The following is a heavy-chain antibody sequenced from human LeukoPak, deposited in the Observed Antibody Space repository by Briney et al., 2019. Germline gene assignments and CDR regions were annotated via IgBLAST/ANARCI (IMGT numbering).Heavy chain of an antibody. Sequence: SETLSLTCTVSGGSISSSSYYWDWIRQPPGKGLEWIGSLYYSGSTYYNPSLKSRVTISVDTSKNQFSLKLSSVTAADTAVYYCARTLHIVVVTAKTPYNWFDPWGQGTLVTVSS. CDR2: LYYSGST. D-gene: IGHD2-21*02. CDR1: GGSISSSSYY. J-gene: IGHJ5*02. V-gene: IGHV4-39*07. CDR3: ARTLHIVVVTAKTPYNWFDP.